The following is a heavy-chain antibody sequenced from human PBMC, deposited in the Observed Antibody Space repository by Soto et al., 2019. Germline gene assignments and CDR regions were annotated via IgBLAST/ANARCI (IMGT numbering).Heavy chain of an antibody. V-gene: IGHV4-4*02. D-gene: IGHD3-10*01. CDR2: IFHDGTA. CDR1: GVSISSGNW. CDR3: ARLVYDTRLNYMYCDF. J-gene: IGHJ4*02. Sequence: QVKLQESGPGLATPSGTLSLTCAVSGVSISSGNWWTWVRQSPKRGLEYIGEIFHDGTANYYPSSSRRVAISVDTSKNQFSLKLTSVTDADTAIYFCARLVYDTRLNYMYCDFWGQGTLVTVSS.